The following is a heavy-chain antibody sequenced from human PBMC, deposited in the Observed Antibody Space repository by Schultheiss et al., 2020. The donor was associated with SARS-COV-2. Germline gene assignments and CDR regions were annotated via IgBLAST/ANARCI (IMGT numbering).Heavy chain of an antibody. Sequence: GGSLRLSCAASGFTFSSYSMNWVRQAPGKGLEWVAVIWYDGSNKYYADSVKGRFTISRDNSKNTLYLQMNSLRAEDTAVYYCAKDLRAVAGTGFDYWGQGTLVTVSS. J-gene: IGHJ4*02. CDR2: IWYDGSNK. V-gene: IGHV3-33*06. CDR3: AKDLRAVAGTGFDY. D-gene: IGHD6-19*01. CDR1: GFTFSSYS.